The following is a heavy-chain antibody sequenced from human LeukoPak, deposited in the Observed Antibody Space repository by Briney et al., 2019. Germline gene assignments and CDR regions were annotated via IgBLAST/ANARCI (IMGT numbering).Heavy chain of an antibody. Sequence: SETLSLTCAVYGGSFSGYYWSWIRQSLGEGLEWIGEMNHSGNTNYNPSLKSRVTISVDTSKSQFSLQLNSVTAADTAVYYSALTNVNNIGGYYKRTDAIDYWGQGTLVSVSS. CDR3: ALTNVNNIGGYYKRTDAIDY. D-gene: IGHD3-22*01. V-gene: IGHV4-34*01. J-gene: IGHJ4*02. CDR2: MNHSGNT. CDR1: GGSFSGYY.